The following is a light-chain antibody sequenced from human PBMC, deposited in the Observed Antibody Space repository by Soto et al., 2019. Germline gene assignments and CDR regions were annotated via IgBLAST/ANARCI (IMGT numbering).Light chain of an antibody. V-gene: IGLV2-14*01. CDR1: ISDVGGYNY. CDR2: EVS. Sequence: QSALTQPSSVSGSPGQSITISCTGTISDVGGYNYVSWYQQHPGKAPKLMIYEVSDRPSGVSNRFSGSKSGNTASLTISGLQAEDEADYYCSSYTITSTYVFGTGTKVT. J-gene: IGLJ1*01. CDR3: SSYTITSTYV.